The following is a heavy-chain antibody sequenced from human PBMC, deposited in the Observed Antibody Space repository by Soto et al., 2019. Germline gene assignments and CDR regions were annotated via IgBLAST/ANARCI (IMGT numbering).Heavy chain of an antibody. CDR2: ISYDGSNK. D-gene: IGHD3-22*01. J-gene: IGHJ6*02. Sequence: GGSLRLSCAASGFTFSSYGMHWVRQAPGKGLEWVAVISYDGSNKYYADSVKGRFTISRDNSKNTLYLQMNSLRAEDTAVYYCAKGSSGYSQTDYYYGMDVWGQGTTVTVSS. CDR1: GFTFSSYG. V-gene: IGHV3-30*18. CDR3: AKGSSGYSQTDYYYGMDV.